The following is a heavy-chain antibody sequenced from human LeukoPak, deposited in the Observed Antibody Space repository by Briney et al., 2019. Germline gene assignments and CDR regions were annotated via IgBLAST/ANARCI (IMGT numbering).Heavy chain of an antibody. V-gene: IGHV1-8*01. CDR1: GYTFTSYD. CDR2: MNPNSGNT. J-gene: IGHJ4*02. CDR3: ARARGWYERYFDY. D-gene: IGHD6-19*01. Sequence: ASVKVSCKASGYTFTSYDINWVRQATGQGLEWMGWMNPNSGNTGYSQKFQGRVTITRDTSASTAYMELSSLRSEDTAVYYCARARGWYERYFDYWGQGTLVTVSS.